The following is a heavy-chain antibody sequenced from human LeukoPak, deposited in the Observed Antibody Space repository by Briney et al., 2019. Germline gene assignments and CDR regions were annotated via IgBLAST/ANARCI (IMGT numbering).Heavy chain of an antibody. D-gene: IGHD6-13*01. J-gene: IGHJ4*02. CDR2: ISGSGGST. V-gene: IGHV3-23*01. CDR1: GFTFSSYA. Sequence: GGSLRLSCAASGFTFSSYAMSWVRQAPGKGLEWVSAISGSGGSTYYADSVKGRFTVSRDNSKNTLYLQMNSLRAEDTAVYYCAKQIAAAGYNYFDYWGQGTLVTVSS. CDR3: AKQIAAAGYNYFDY.